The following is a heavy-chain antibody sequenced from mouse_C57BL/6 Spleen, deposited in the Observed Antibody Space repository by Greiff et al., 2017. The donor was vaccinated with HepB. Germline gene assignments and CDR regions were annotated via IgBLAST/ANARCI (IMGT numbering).Heavy chain of an antibody. Sequence: EVKLQESGGGLVKPGGSLKLSCAASGFTFSDYGMHWVRQAPEKGLEWVAYISSGSSTIYYADTVKGRFTISRDNAKNTLFLQMTSLRSEDTAMYYCARNYYGSSLAWFAYWGQGTLVTVSA. V-gene: IGHV5-17*01. CDR2: ISSGSSTI. CDR3: ARNYYGSSLAWFAY. J-gene: IGHJ3*01. D-gene: IGHD1-1*01. CDR1: GFTFSDYG.